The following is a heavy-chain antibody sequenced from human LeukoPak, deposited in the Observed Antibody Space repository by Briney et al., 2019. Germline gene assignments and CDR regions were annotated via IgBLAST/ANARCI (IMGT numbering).Heavy chain of an antibody. V-gene: IGHV4-59*08. J-gene: IGHJ4*02. CDR3: ARTLWYSSSWYAFDY. CDR2: IYYSGST. D-gene: IGHD6-13*01. Sequence: PSETLSLTCTVSGGSISSYYWSWIRQPPGKGLEWIGYIYYSGSTNYNPSLKSRVTISVDTSKNQSSLKLSSVTAADTAVYYCARTLWYSSSWYAFDYWGQGTLVTVSS. CDR1: GGSISSYY.